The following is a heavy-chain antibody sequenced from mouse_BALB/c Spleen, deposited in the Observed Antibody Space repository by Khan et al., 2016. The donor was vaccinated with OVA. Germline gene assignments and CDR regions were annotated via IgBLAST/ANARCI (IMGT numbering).Heavy chain of an antibody. CDR2: IWSGGST. CDR1: GFSLSRYS. D-gene: IGHD2-1*01. J-gene: IGHJ4*01. Sequence: QVQLQESGPGLVAPSQSLSITCTVSGFSLSRYSIHWVRQPPGKGLEWLGMIWSGGSTDYNSALESRLSISKDNSKSQVFLKMNSLQTDDTAMYYCARKKDGNYVSLDYWGQGTSVTVSS. V-gene: IGHV2-6-4*01. CDR3: ARKKDGNYVSLDY.